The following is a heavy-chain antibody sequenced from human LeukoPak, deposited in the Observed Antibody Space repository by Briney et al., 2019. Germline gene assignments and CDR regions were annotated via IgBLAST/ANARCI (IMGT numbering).Heavy chain of an antibody. J-gene: IGHJ4*02. D-gene: IGHD2-2*02. CDR1: GGSISSGSHY. CDR3: ARDQGPAAISFDY. CDR2: IYTSGST. V-gene: IGHV4-61*02. Sequence: SETLSLTCTVSGGSISSGSHYWSWIRQPAGKGLEWIGRIYTSGSTNYNPSLKSRVTISVGTSKNQFSLKLSSVTAADTAVYYCARDQGPAAISFDYWGQGTLVTVSS.